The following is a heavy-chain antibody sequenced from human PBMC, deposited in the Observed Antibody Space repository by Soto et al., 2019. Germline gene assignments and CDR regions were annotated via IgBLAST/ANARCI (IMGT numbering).Heavy chain of an antibody. D-gene: IGHD2-15*01. CDR3: AHKGGRGAGMDV. J-gene: IGHJ6*02. CDR2: IYWDDDK. Sequence: QITLKESGPTLVKPTQTLTLTCTFSGFSVSTGGVGVAWIRQPPGKALEWLALIYWDDDKRYSPFLQSRVTITTDTSKTQVVLTMTNMDPVDTATYYCAHKGGRGAGMDVWGQGTTVTVSS. CDR1: GFSVSTGGVG. V-gene: IGHV2-5*02.